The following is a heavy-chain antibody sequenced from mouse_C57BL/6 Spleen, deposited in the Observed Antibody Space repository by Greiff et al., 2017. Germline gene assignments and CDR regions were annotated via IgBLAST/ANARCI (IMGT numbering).Heavy chain of an antibody. CDR1: GYTFTSYW. V-gene: IGHV1-53*01. CDR2: INPSNGGT. Sequence: VQLQQPGTELVKPGASVKLSCKASGYTFTSYWMHWVKQRPGQGLEWIGNINPSNGGTNYNEKFKSQATLTVDKSSSTAYMQLRSLTSEDSSVYYRARTPGRPYDFDYWGQGTTLTVSS. D-gene: IGHD1-1*01. CDR3: ARTPGRPYDFDY. J-gene: IGHJ2*01.